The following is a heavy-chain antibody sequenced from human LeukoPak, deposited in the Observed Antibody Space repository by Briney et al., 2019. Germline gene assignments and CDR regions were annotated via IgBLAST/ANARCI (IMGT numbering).Heavy chain of an antibody. Sequence: GGSLRLSCAASGFTFSSYAMSWVRQAPGKGLEWVSAISGSGGSTYYADSVKGRFTISRDNSKNSLYLQMNSLRAEDTAVYYCARRKGVSSSLVFYYFDYWGQGTLVTVSS. J-gene: IGHJ4*02. D-gene: IGHD6-6*01. CDR1: GFTFSSYA. CDR2: ISGSGGST. CDR3: ARRKGVSSSLVFYYFDY. V-gene: IGHV3-23*01.